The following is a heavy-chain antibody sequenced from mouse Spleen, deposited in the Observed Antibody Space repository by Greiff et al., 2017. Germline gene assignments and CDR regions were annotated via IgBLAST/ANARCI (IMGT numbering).Heavy chain of an antibody. J-gene: IGHJ2*01. CDR1: GYTFTDYY. V-gene: IGHV1-19*01. CDR3: ARDYGNHDY. CDR2: INPYNGGT. D-gene: IGHD2-1*01. Sequence: VQLQQSGPVLVKPGASVKMSCKASGYTFTDYYMNWVKQSHGKSLEWIGVINPYNGGTSYNQKFKGKATLTVDKSSSTAYMELNSLTSEDSAVYYCARDYGNHDYWGQGTTLTVSS.